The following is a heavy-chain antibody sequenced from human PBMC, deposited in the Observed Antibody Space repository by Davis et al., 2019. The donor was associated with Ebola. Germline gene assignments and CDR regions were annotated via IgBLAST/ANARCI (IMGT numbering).Heavy chain of an antibody. J-gene: IGHJ4*02. D-gene: IGHD1-26*01. CDR2: IIPILGIA. CDR1: GGTFSSYT. Sequence: SVKVSCKASGGTFSSYTISWVRQAPGQGLEWMGRIIPILGIANYAQKFQGRVTITADKSTSTAYMELRSLRSDDTAVYYCARDSGGSWPFDYWGQGTLVTVSS. V-gene: IGHV1-69*04. CDR3: ARDSGGSWPFDY.